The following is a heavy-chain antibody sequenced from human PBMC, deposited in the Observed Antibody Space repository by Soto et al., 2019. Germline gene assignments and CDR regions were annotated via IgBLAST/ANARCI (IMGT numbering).Heavy chain of an antibody. CDR1: GVTVSSNY. D-gene: IGHD5-12*01. Sequence: LRLSCAASGVTVSSNYMSWVRQAPGKGLEWVSVIYSGGSTYYADSVKGRFTISRDNSKNTLYLQMNSLRAEDTAVYYCARESNIGAFDYWGQGTLVTVSS. V-gene: IGHV3-53*01. J-gene: IGHJ4*02. CDR3: ARESNIGAFDY. CDR2: IYSGGST.